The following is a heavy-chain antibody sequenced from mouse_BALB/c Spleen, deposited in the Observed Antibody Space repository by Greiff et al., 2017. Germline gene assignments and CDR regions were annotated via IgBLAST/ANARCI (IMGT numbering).Heavy chain of an antibody. J-gene: IGHJ4*01. CDR1: GYAFTNYL. CDR3: ARGYGYLYAMDY. V-gene: IGHV1-54*01. Sequence: QVQLKQSGAELVRPGTSVKVSCKASGYAFTNYLIEWVKQRPGQGLEWIGVINPGSGGTNYNEKFKGKATLTADKSSSTAYMQLSSLTSDDSAVYFCARGYGYLYAMDYWGQGTSVTVSS. D-gene: IGHD2-2*01. CDR2: INPGSGGT.